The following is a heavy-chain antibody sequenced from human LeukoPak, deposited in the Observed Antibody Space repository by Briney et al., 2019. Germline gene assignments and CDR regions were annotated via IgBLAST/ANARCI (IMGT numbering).Heavy chain of an antibody. CDR1: AFTFSTYW. CDR3: ARQATNSPLDY. Sequence: GGSLRLSCAAAAFTFSTYWMHWVRHAPGKGLVWVSRTNPEGGSTAYADTGKGRFTISRDNAKNTLYLQMNSLRAEDTALYYCARQATNSPLDYLGQGTLVTVSS. J-gene: IGHJ4*02. CDR2: TNPEGGST. D-gene: IGHD2/OR15-2a*01. V-gene: IGHV3-74*01.